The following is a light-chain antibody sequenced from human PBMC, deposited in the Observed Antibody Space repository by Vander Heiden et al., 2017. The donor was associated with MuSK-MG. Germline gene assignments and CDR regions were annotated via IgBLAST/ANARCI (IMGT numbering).Light chain of an antibody. CDR1: SSNIGTNY. V-gene: IGLV1-47*01. J-gene: IGLJ2*01. CDR3: AAWDDSLNEVV. CDR2: RDD. Sequence: QSVLTQPPSASETPGQRVTISCSGSSSNIGTNYVYWYQQLPRMSPKLLIYRDDQRHSGVPDRFSGSKSGTSASLAISGLQAEDEADYYCAAWDDSLNEVVFGGGTKLTVL.